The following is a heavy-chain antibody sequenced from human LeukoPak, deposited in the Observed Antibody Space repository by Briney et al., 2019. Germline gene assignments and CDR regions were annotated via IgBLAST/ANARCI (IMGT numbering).Heavy chain of an antibody. V-gene: IGHV4-39*07. D-gene: IGHD3-22*01. CDR2: IYYSGST. CDR1: GGSISSSSYY. CDR3: ARGRGTMIVVVSNFDY. J-gene: IGHJ4*02. Sequence: SETLSLTCTVSGGSISSSSYYWGWIRQPPGKGLEWIGSIYYSGSTYYNPSLKSRVTISVDTSKNQFSLKLSSVTAADTAVYYCARGRGTMIVVVSNFDYWGQGTLVTVSS.